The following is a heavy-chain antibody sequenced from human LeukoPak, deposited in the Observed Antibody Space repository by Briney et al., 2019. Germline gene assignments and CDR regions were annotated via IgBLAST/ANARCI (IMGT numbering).Heavy chain of an antibody. CDR1: GGSISSYY. Sequence: SETLSLTCTVSGGSISSYYWSWIRQPPGKGLEWIGYIYYSGSTNYNPSLKSRVTISVDTSKNQFSLKLSSVTAADTAIYYCATPPITDSSGRGGDYWGQGTLVTVSS. CDR2: IYYSGST. J-gene: IGHJ4*02. D-gene: IGHD3-22*01. V-gene: IGHV4-59*01. CDR3: ATPPITDSSGRGGDY.